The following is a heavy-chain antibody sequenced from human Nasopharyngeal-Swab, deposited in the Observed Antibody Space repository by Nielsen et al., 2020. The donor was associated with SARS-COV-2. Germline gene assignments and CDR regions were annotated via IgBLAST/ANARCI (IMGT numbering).Heavy chain of an antibody. J-gene: IGHJ5*02. D-gene: IGHD5-24*01. CDR2: INGDGTSA. Sequence: GGSLRLSCAASGFTFSSYWMHWVRQAPGKGLVWVSRINGDGTSATYTDSVKGRFSISRDNAKNMVYLHMSSLRDEDTGVYFCARDQIYKLVDPWGQGTLVTVSS. CDR1: GFTFSSYW. V-gene: IGHV3-74*01. CDR3: ARDQIYKLVDP.